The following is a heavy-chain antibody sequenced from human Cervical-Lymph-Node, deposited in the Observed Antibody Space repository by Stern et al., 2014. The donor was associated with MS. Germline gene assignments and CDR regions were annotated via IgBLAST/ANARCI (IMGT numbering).Heavy chain of an antibody. CDR3: ARTSLLDS. V-gene: IGHV1-69*09. CDR1: EGTFGDST. J-gene: IGHJ4*02. D-gene: IGHD1-1*01. Sequence: QVQLVQSGTEVKKPGSSVKGSCKPSEGTFGDSTINWVRQAPGQGLEWMGRIVPILGITTYTQNFQGRVTFTADDSRTTAYLELRGLRSDDTAIYYCARTSLLDSWGQGTLVTVSS. CDR2: IVPILGIT.